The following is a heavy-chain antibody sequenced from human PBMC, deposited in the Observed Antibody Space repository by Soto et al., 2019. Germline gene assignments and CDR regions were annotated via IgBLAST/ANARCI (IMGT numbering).Heavy chain of an antibody. Sequence: PSETLSLTCTVSGGSVSGASYYWTWIRQSPGKGLEWIGYIYYTGSTNYNPSLKSRVTISVDTSKNQFSLKLTSVTAADTAVYCCARDIRGYSRAFDYWGQGTQVTVSS. J-gene: IGHJ4*02. CDR1: GGSVSGASYY. D-gene: IGHD5-18*01. CDR3: ARDIRGYSRAFDY. V-gene: IGHV4-61*01. CDR2: IYYTGST.